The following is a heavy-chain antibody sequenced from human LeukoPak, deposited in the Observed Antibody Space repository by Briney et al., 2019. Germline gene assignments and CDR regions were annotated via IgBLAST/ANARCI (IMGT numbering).Heavy chain of an antibody. CDR2: IKQDGSEK. D-gene: IGHD2-2*01. CDR3: AQLLEGGYYGMDV. Sequence: PGGSLRLSCAASGFTFSSYWMSWVRQAPGKGLEWVANIKQDGSEKYYADSVKGRFTISRDNAKNSLYLQMNSLRAEDTAVYYCAQLLEGGYYGMDVWGQGTTVTVSS. CDR1: GFTFSSYW. V-gene: IGHV3-7*01. J-gene: IGHJ6*02.